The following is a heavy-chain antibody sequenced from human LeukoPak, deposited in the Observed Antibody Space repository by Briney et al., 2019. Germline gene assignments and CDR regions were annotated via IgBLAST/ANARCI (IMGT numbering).Heavy chain of an antibody. D-gene: IGHD1-20*01. CDR2: IQYDGSAK. Sequence: GGSLRLSCVASGFTFSNYGMHWVRQAPGKGLEWLAFIQYDGSAKYYADSVKGRFTISRDNAKNSLYLQMNSLRGEDTAVYYCARLYNNNWASNYWGQGTLVTVSS. CDR1: GFTFSNYG. V-gene: IGHV3-30*12. J-gene: IGHJ4*02. CDR3: ARLYNNNWASNY.